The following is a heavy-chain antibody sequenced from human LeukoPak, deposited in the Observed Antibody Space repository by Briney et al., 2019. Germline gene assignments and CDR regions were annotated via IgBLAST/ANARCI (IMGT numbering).Heavy chain of an antibody. J-gene: IGHJ4*02. CDR3: AKEDQRTYYDFWSGGAYFDY. V-gene: IGHV3-23*01. Sequence: PGGSLRLSCAASGFTFSSYAMSWVRQAPGKGLEWVSAISGSGGSTYYADSVKGRFTISRDNSKNTLYLQMNSLRAEDTAVYYCAKEDQRTYYDFWSGGAYFDYWGQGTLVTVSS. D-gene: IGHD3-3*01. CDR2: ISGSGGST. CDR1: GFTFSSYA.